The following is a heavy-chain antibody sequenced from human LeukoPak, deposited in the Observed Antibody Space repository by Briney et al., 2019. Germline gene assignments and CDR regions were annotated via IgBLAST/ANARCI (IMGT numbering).Heavy chain of an antibody. CDR3: ARTPRYQLLHHWYFDL. CDR1: GYTFTSYG. CDR2: ISAYNGNT. V-gene: IGHV1-18*01. Sequence: GASVKVSCKASGYTFTSYGISWVRQAPGQGLEWMGWISAYNGNTNYAQKLQGRVTMTTDTSTSTAYMELRSLRSDDTAVYYCARTPRYQLLHHWYFDLWGRGTLVTVSS. J-gene: IGHJ2*01. D-gene: IGHD2-2*02.